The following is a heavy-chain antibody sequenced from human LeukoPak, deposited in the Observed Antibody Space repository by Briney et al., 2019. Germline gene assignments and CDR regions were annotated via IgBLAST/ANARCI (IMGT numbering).Heavy chain of an antibody. Sequence: PGGSLRLSCAASGFTFDDYAMHWVRQAPGKGLEWVSGISWNSGSIGYADSVKGRFTISRDNAKNSLYLQMNSLRAEDTALYYCAKALYSSGWQDAFAIWGQGTMVTVSS. D-gene: IGHD6-19*01. CDR2: ISWNSGSI. J-gene: IGHJ3*02. CDR3: AKALYSSGWQDAFAI. V-gene: IGHV3-9*01. CDR1: GFTFDDYA.